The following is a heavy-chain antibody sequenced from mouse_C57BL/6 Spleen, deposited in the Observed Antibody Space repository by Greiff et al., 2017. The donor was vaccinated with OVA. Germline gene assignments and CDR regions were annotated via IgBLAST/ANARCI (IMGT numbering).Heavy chain of an antibody. D-gene: IGHD1-1*01. CDR2: IWRGGST. Sequence: QVQLKQSGPGLVQPSQSLSITCTVSGFSLTSYGVHWVRQSPGKGLEWLGVIWRGGSTDYNAAFMSRLSITKDNSKSQVFFKMNSLQADDTAIYYCAKNYDYYGSSYWYFDVWGTGTTVTVSS. CDR1: GFSLTSYG. CDR3: AKNYDYYGSSYWYFDV. V-gene: IGHV2-5*01. J-gene: IGHJ1*03.